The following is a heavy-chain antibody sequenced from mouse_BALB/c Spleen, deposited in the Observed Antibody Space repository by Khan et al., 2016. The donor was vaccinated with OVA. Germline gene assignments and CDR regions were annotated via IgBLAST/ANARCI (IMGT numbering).Heavy chain of an antibody. V-gene: IGHV2-6-1*01. Sequence: VQLQESGPGLAAPSQSLSITCTISGFSLTNYGVHWVRQPPGKGLERLVVIWSDGSTTYNSAFKSRLTITKDNSQSQVFLKMNSLQTDDTAIYFCARQPYYHYNIMDYWGQGTSVTVSS. D-gene: IGHD2-10*01. CDR1: GFSLTNYG. CDR3: ARQPYYHYNIMDY. J-gene: IGHJ4*01. CDR2: IWSDGST.